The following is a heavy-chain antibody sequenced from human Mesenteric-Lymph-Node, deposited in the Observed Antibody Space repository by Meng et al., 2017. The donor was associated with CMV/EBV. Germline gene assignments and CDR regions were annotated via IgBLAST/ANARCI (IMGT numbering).Heavy chain of an antibody. J-gene: IGHJ6*02. D-gene: IGHD2-2*01. Sequence: SVKVSCKASGGTFMNYAIYWVRLAPGQGLEWMGVIIPMFGSSDYAQKFQGRVTISTDESTSTAYMELSRLRSDDTAVYYCARGDIVVVPAASRVYYYYGMDVWGQGTTVTVSS. CDR1: GGTFMNYA. V-gene: IGHV1-69*05. CDR2: IIPMFGSS. CDR3: ARGDIVVVPAASRVYYYYGMDV.